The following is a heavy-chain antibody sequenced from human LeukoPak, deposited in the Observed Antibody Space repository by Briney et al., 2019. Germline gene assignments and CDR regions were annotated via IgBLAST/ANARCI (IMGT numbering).Heavy chain of an antibody. Sequence: GGSLRLSCAASGFTFSDHYMIWLRQAPGKGLEAISYISHNGETKYYADSVKGRLSISRDNAKSSLYLQMNSLRVEDTAMYYCTKVDPATVTPGVFYYYYYMDVWGKGTTVTVSS. CDR2: ISHNGETK. CDR1: GFTFSDHY. J-gene: IGHJ6*03. V-gene: IGHV3-11*01. CDR3: TKVDPATVTPGVFYYYYYMDV. D-gene: IGHD4-17*01.